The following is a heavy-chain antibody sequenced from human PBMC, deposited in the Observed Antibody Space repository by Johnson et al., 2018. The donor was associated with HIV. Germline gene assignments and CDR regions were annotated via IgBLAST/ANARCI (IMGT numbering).Heavy chain of an antibody. V-gene: IGHV3-66*02. CDR1: GFTFSDYY. D-gene: IGHD4-23*01. J-gene: IGHJ3*02. Sequence: VQLVESGGGLVKPGGSLRLSCAASGFTFSDYYMSWIRQAPGRGLEWVSIIYDGDATYYADSVKGRFTISRDDSRNTLHLQMNSLRAEDTAVYYCARDFNSGSPDGAFDIWGQGTMVTVSS. CDR3: ARDFNSGSPDGAFDI. CDR2: IYDGDAT.